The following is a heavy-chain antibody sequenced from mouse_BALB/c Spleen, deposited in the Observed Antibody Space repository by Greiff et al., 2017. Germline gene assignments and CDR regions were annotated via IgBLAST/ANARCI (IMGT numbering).Heavy chain of an antibody. J-gene: IGHJ2*01. CDR2: IYPYNGGT. V-gene: IGHV1S29*02. CDR1: GYTFTDYN. Sequence: EVQLVESGPELVKPGASVKISCKASGYTFTDYNMHWVKQSHGKSLEWIGYIYPYNGGTGYNQKFKGKATLTSDKSSSTAYMELSSLTSEDSAVYYCARYYFDYWGQGTTLTVSS. CDR3: ARYYFDY.